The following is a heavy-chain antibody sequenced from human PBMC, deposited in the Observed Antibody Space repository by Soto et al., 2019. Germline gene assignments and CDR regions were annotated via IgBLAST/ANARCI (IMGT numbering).Heavy chain of an antibody. D-gene: IGHD4-17*01. CDR2: IYPGDSDT. V-gene: IGHV5-51*01. J-gene: IGHJ6*02. CDR3: ARHWVTTDRQYYYYYGMDV. CDR1: GYSFTSYW. Sequence: GESLKISCKGSGYSFTSYWIGWVRQMPGKGLEWMGIIYPGDSDTRYSPSFQGQVTISADKSISTAYLQWSSLKASDTAMYYCARHWVTTDRQYYYYYGMDVWGQGTTVTVSS.